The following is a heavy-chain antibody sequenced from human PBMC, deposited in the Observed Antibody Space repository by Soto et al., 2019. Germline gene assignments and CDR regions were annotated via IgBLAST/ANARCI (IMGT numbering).Heavy chain of an antibody. CDR3: ARTYYDSSGYYEESAFDI. D-gene: IGHD3-22*01. CDR2: ISYDGSNK. V-gene: IGHV3-30*03. Sequence: RRLSCAASGFTFSSYGMHWVRQAPGKGLEWVAVISYDGSNKYYADSVKGRFTISRDNSKNTLYLQMNSLRAEDTAVYYCARTYYDSSGYYEESAFDIWGQGTMVTVSS. CDR1: GFTFSSYG. J-gene: IGHJ3*02.